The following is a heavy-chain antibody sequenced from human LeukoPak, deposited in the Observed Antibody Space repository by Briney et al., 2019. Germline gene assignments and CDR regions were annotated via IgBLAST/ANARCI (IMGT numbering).Heavy chain of an antibody. CDR3: ARDDYYYYYMDV. Sequence: SETLSLTCTVSGGSISSYYWSWIRQPVGKGLEWIGRIYTSGSTNYNPSLKSRVTISVDKSKNQFSLKLSSVTAADTAVYYCARDDYYYYYMDVWGKGTTVTVSS. CDR1: GGSISSYY. V-gene: IGHV4-4*07. CDR2: IYTSGST. J-gene: IGHJ6*03.